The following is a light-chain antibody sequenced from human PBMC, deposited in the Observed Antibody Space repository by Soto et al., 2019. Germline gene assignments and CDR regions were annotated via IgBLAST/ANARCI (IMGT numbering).Light chain of an antibody. J-gene: IGKJ2*01. V-gene: IGKV3-11*01. CDR2: DAS. CDR3: QQRFKWPLT. CDR1: QSMSIY. Sequence: EIVLTQSPATLSLSPGERAALSCRASQSMSIYLAWYQQKPGQAPRLLISDASNRAAGIPARFSGSGSGTDFTLTISCLEAEDFAVYYCQQRFKWPLTFGQGTRLEI.